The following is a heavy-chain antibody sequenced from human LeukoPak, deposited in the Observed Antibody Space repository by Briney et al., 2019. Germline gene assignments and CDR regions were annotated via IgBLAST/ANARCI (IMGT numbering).Heavy chain of an antibody. V-gene: IGHV3-30*18. D-gene: IGHD2-2*01. CDR1: GFTFSSYG. CDR3: AKDLAAAMFY. J-gene: IGHJ4*02. Sequence: GGSLRLSCAASGFTFSSYGMHWVRQAPGEGLEWVAVISYDGSNKYYADSVKGRFTISRDNSKNTLYLQMNSLRAEDTAVYYCAKDLAAAMFYWGQGTLVTVSS. CDR2: ISYDGSNK.